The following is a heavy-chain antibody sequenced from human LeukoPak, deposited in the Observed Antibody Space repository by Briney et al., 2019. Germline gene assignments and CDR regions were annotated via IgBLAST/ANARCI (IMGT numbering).Heavy chain of an antibody. CDR3: ARVPPRIAGQELYYFDY. J-gene: IGHJ4*02. D-gene: IGHD6-13*01. V-gene: IGHV1-69*01. CDR1: GGTFSSYA. Sequence: SVKVSCKASGGTFSSYAISWVRQAPGQGLEWMGGIIPIFGTANYAQKFQGRVTITADESTSTAYMELSSLRSEDTAVYYCARVPPRIAGQELYYFDYWGQGTLVTVSS. CDR2: IIPIFGTA.